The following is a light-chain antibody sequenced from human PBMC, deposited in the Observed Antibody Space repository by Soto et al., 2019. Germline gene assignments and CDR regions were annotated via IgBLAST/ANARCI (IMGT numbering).Light chain of an antibody. CDR1: QSVSSY. J-gene: IGKJ4*01. V-gene: IGKV3-11*01. CDR3: QQRSNWLLT. Sequence: ERVLIPVAAAPLLSQGERATLSCRASQSVSSYLAWYQQKPGQAPRLLIYDASNRATGIPARFSGSGSGTDLTLTISSLEPEDFAVYSCQQRSNWLLTFG. CDR2: DAS.